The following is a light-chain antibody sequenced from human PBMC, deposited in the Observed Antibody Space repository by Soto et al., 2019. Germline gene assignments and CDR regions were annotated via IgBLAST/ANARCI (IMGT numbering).Light chain of an antibody. Sequence: EIVLTQSPATLSLSPGARATLSCRASQSVSSYLAWYQQKPGQAPRLLIYDASNMTTGTPARFSGSGSGTDFTLTISSLESQDFAVYYCQQRSNWPPYTFGQGTKLEIK. CDR3: QQRSNWPPYT. CDR1: QSVSSY. J-gene: IGKJ2*01. V-gene: IGKV3-11*01. CDR2: DAS.